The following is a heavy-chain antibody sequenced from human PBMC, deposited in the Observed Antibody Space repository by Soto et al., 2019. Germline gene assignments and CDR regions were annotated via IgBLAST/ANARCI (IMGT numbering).Heavy chain of an antibody. CDR3: VRAGYCSGASCYWFDY. CDR1: GDTFSSYA. D-gene: IGHD2-15*01. J-gene: IGHJ4*02. CDR2: IIPIFGTP. Sequence: QVQLVQSGAEVKKPGSSVKVSCKASGDTFSSYAFSWVRQAPGQGLEWMGGIIPIFGTPKYAQKFQGRVTITADKSTSTAYMELSSLRSEDTAVYYCVRAGYCSGASCYWFDYWGQGTLVTVSS. V-gene: IGHV1-69*06.